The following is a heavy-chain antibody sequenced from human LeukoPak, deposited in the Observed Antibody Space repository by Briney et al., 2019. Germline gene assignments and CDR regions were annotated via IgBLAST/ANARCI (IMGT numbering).Heavy chain of an antibody. CDR1: GGSISSSSYY. CDR3: ARRVRHHSYYYYGMDV. Sequence: TSETLSLTCTVSGGSISSSSYYWGWIRQPPGTGLEWIGSIYYSGSTYYNPSLKSRVTISVDTSKNQFSLKLSSVTAADTAVCYCARRVRHHSYYYYGMDVWGQGTTVTVSS. J-gene: IGHJ6*02. D-gene: IGHD4-23*01. CDR2: IYYSGST. V-gene: IGHV4-39*01.